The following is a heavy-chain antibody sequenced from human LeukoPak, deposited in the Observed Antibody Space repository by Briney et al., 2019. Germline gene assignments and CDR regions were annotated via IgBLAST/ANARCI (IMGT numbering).Heavy chain of an antibody. J-gene: IGHJ4*02. D-gene: IGHD3-3*01. V-gene: IGHV1-46*01. CDR2: INPSGGST. CDR1: GYTFTSYY. Sequence: ASVKVSCKASGYTFTSYYMHWVRQAPGQGLEWMGIINPSGGSTSYAQKFQGRVTMTRDTSTSTVYMELSSLRSEDTAVYYCARGTCVVLRFLEWLSTSGAFDYWGQGTLVTVSS. CDR3: ARGTCVVLRFLEWLSTSGAFDY.